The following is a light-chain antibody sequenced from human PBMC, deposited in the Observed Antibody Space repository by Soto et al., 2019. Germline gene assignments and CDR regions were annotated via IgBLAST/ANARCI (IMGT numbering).Light chain of an antibody. Sequence: QSALTQPASESGSPGQSITISCTGTSSDVGSYNLVSWYQQHPGKAPKLMIYEGSKRPSGVSNRFSGSKSGNTASLTISGLQAEDEADYYCCSYAGSSTFEVFGGGTKLTVL. CDR2: EGS. CDR1: SSDVGSYNL. CDR3: CSYAGSSTFEV. V-gene: IGLV2-23*03. J-gene: IGLJ3*02.